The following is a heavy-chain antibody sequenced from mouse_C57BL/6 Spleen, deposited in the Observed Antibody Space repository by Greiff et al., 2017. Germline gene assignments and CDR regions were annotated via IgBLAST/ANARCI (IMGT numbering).Heavy chain of an antibody. Sequence: EVNLVESGEGLVKPGGSLKLSCAASGFTFSSYAMSWVRQTPEKRLEWVAYISSGGDYIYYADTVKGRFTISRDNARNTLYLQMSSLKSEDTAMYYCTRDRDGYDAMDYWGQGTSVTVSS. CDR1: GFTFSSYA. D-gene: IGHD2-3*01. J-gene: IGHJ4*01. V-gene: IGHV5-9-1*02. CDR2: ISSGGDYI. CDR3: TRDRDGYDAMDY.